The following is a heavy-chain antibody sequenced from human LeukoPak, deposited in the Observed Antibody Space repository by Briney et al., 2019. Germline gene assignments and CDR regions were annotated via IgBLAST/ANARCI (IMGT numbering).Heavy chain of an antibody. Sequence: GASVKVSCKASGGTFSNYGISWVRQAPGQGLEWMGGIIPIFGTVNHAQKFRGRVTIAADKSTSTAYMELSSLRSEDTAVYYCAQTTGTVTFYYMDVWGKGTTVTVSS. CDR1: GGTFSNYG. J-gene: IGHJ6*03. V-gene: IGHV1-69*06. CDR2: IIPIFGTV. D-gene: IGHD3-16*01. CDR3: AQTTGTVTFYYMDV.